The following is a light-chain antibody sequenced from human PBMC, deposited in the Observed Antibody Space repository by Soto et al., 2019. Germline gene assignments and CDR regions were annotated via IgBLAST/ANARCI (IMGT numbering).Light chain of an antibody. J-gene: IGKJ1*01. CDR3: QQYNNWPPWT. CDR2: GAS. CDR1: QSVSST. V-gene: IGKV3-15*01. Sequence: EIVMTQSPATLSVSPGERATLSCRASQSVSSTLAWYQQKPGQAPRLLIYGASTRATGIPARFSGSGSGTGFTLTISSLQSEDFALYYCQQYNNWPPWTFGQGTKVEIK.